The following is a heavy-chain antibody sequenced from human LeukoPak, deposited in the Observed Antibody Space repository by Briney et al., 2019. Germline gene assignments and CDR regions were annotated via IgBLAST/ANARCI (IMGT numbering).Heavy chain of an antibody. CDR1: GFTFSSYG. CDR3: ARQYSSSWYDY. D-gene: IGHD6-13*01. V-gene: IGHV3-33*01. CDR2: IWYDGSNK. Sequence: GGSLRLSCAASGFTFSSYGMHWVRQAPGKGLEWVAVIWYDGSNKYYADSVKGRFTISRDNSKNTLYLQMSSLRAEDTAVYYCARQYSSSWYDYWGQGTLVTVSS. J-gene: IGHJ4*02.